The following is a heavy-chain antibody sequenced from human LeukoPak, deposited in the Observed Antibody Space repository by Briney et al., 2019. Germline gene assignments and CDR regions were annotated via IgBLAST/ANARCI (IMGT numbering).Heavy chain of an antibody. CDR2: IYTSGST. J-gene: IGHJ3*02. CDR3: ARDPRVIPFYAFDI. V-gene: IGHV4-4*07. CDR1: GGSISSYY. D-gene: IGHD3-16*02. Sequence: PSETLSLTCTVSGGSISSYYWSWIRQPAGKGLEWIGRIYTSGSTNYNPSLKSRVIMSVDTSKNQFSLKLSSVTAADAAVYYCARDPRVIPFYAFDIWGQGTMVTASS.